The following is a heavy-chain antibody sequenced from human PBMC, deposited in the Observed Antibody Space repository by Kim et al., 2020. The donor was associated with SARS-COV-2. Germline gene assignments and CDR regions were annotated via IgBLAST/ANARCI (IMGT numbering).Heavy chain of an antibody. J-gene: IGHJ4*02. D-gene: IGHD4-17*01. CDR1: GGSFSGYY. V-gene: IGHV4-34*01. Sequence: SETLSLTCAVYGGSFSGYYWSWIRQPLGKGLEWIGEINHSGSTNYNPSLKSRVTISVDTSKNQFSLKLSSVTAADTAVYYCASMDVTNFAYWGQGTLVTV. CDR2: INHSGST. CDR3: ASMDVTNFAY.